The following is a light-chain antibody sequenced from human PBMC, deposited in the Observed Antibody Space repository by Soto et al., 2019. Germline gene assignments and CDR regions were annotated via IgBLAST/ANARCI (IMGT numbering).Light chain of an antibody. CDR1: QGISNY. V-gene: IGKV1-27*01. CDR2: AAS. CDR3: QKYHSAPPLT. Sequence: DIQMTQSPSSLSASVGDRVTITCRASQGISNYLAWYQQKPGKVPKLLIYAASTLQSGVPSRFSGSGSGTDFTLPISSLQPEDVATYYCQKYHSAPPLTFGGGNKVEIK. J-gene: IGKJ4*01.